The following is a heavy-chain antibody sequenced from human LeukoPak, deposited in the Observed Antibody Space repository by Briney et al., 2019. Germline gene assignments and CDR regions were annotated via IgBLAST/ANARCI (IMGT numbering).Heavy chain of an antibody. J-gene: IGHJ2*01. CDR3: ARDRAAPTWFFDL. V-gene: IGHV3-48*02. CDR2: ISGDSNTI. CDR1: GFTFSTYS. Sequence: GGSLRLSCAASGFTFSTYSMNWVRRAPGEGLEWLSYISGDSNTIYYADSVKGRFTISRDNAKTSLYLQMNTLRDEDTAVYYCARDRAAPTWFFDLWGRGTLVLVSS. D-gene: IGHD2-15*01.